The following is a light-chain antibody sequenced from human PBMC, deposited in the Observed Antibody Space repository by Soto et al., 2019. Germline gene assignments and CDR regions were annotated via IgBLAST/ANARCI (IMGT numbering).Light chain of an antibody. CDR1: SPKIGAGYD. CDR2: RNN. CDR3: QSYDSSLGAWV. V-gene: IGLV1-40*01. Sequence: QAVVTQPPSVSGAPGQRVTISCTGSSPKIGAGYDVHWYQQLPGTAPKLLIYRNNNRPSGVPDRFSGSKSGTSASLAITGLQAEDEADYYCQSYDSSLGAWVFGGGTKLTVL. J-gene: IGLJ3*02.